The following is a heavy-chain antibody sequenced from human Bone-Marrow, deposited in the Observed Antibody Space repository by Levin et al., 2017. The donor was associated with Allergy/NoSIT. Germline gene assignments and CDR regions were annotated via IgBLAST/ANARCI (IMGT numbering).Heavy chain of an antibody. D-gene: IGHD3/OR15-3a*01. Sequence: GESLKISCAASGFTFSSSAMSWVCQAPGKGLEWVSSISAGDASTYYTDSVKGRLTVSRDNSKNTLYLQMNSLRAEDTALYYCAKVRRGLDAFDIWGQGTMVTVSS. V-gene: IGHV3-23*01. CDR1: GFTFSSSA. CDR3: AKVRRGLDAFDI. CDR2: ISAGDAST. J-gene: IGHJ3*02.